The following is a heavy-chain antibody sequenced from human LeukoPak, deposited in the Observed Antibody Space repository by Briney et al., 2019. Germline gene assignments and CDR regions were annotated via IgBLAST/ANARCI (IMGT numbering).Heavy chain of an antibody. CDR2: IKEDGSEK. V-gene: IGHV3-7*05. Sequence: GGSLRLSCAASGFTFSNYWMNWVRQAPGKGLEWVANIKEDGSEKYYVDSVKGRFTISRDNAKNSLCLQMNGLRAEDTAIYYCVRSGDYWGQGTLVTVSS. CDR1: GFTFSNYW. D-gene: IGHD1-26*01. CDR3: VRSGDY. J-gene: IGHJ4*02.